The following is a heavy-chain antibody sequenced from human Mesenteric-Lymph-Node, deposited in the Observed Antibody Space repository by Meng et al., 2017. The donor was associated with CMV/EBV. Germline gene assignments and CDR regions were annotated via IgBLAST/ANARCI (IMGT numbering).Heavy chain of an antibody. CDR3: ARVEKYYYGSGSPGYFDY. CDR1: FSEHY. Sequence: FSEHYMDWVRQTPGKGLEWLGRIRNRANSYTTDYAASVEGRFSISRDDSKNLVYLQMNSLETEDTAVYYCARVEKYYYGSGSPGYFDYWGQGTLVTVSS. V-gene: IGHV3-72*01. D-gene: IGHD3-10*01. CDR2: IRNRANSYTT. J-gene: IGHJ4*02.